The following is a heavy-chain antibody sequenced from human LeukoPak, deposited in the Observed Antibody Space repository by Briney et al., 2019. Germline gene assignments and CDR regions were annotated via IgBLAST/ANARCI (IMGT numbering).Heavy chain of an antibody. V-gene: IGHV3-7*03. J-gene: IGHJ4*02. D-gene: IGHD6-19*01. Sequence: GGSLRLSCAASGFTFSRFWMTWVRQAPGKGLEWVANIKQDGSEEYYVDSVKGRFTISRDNAKNSLYLQMNGLRAEDTAVYYCAGEVSGIAVAGLFDYWGQGTLVTVSS. CDR1: GFTFSRFW. CDR3: AGEVSGIAVAGLFDY. CDR2: IKQDGSEE.